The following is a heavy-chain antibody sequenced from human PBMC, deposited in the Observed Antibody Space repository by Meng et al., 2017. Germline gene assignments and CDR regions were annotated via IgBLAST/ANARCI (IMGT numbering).Heavy chain of an antibody. V-gene: IGHV3-7*01. Sequence: GESLKISCAASGFTFSSYWMSWVRQAPGKGLEWVANIKQDGSEKYYVDPVKGRFTISRDNAKNSLYLQMNSLRAEDTAVYYCARDYFRRGYTRLGRGFDYWGQGTLVTVSS. CDR3: ARDYFRRGYTRLGRGFDY. CDR2: IKQDGSEK. J-gene: IGHJ4*02. CDR1: GFTFSSYW. D-gene: IGHD2-2*02.